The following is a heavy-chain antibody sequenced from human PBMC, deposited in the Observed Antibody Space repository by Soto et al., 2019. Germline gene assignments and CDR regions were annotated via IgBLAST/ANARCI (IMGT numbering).Heavy chain of an antibody. CDR3: ASFPGITMVRGVIRSYYFDY. CDR2: IYYSGST. D-gene: IGHD3-10*01. CDR1: GGSISSGGYY. V-gene: IGHV4-31*11. Sequence: QVQLQESGPGLVKPSQTLSLTCAVSGGSISSGGYYWSWIRQHPGKGLEWIGYIYYSGSTYYNPSLKSRVTISVDTSKNQFSLKLSSVTAADTAVYYCASFPGITMVRGVIRSYYFDYWGQGTLVTVSS. J-gene: IGHJ4*02.